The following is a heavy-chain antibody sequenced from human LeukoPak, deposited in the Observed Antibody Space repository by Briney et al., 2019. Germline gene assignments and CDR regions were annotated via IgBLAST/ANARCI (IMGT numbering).Heavy chain of an antibody. J-gene: IGHJ4*02. CDR1: GYTLTELS. CDR3: ATGGPLYYYDRSGYSPLDY. V-gene: IGHV1-24*01. Sequence: GASVKVSCKVSGYTLTELSMHWVRQAPGKGLEWMGGFDPEDGETIYAQKFQGRVTMTEDTSTDTAYMELSSLRSEDTAVYYCATGGPLYYYDRSGYSPLDYWGQGTLVTVSS. D-gene: IGHD3-22*01. CDR2: FDPEDGET.